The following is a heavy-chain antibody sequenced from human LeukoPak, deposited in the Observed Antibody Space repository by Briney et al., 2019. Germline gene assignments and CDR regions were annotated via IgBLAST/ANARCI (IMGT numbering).Heavy chain of an antibody. J-gene: IGHJ6*02. V-gene: IGHV3-9*01. CDR1: GFTFDVYA. Sequence: GRSLRLSCAASGFTFDVYAMHWVRQAPGKGLEWVSGISWNSGSIGYADSVKGRFTISRDNAKNSLYLQMNSLRAEDTALYYCAKDIAAALYYYYGMDVWGQGTTVTVSS. D-gene: IGHD6-25*01. CDR3: AKDIAAALYYYYGMDV. CDR2: ISWNSGSI.